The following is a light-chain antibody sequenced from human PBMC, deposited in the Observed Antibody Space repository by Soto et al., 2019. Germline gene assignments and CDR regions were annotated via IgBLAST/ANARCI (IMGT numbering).Light chain of an antibody. CDR1: HSISSY. J-gene: IGKJ5*01. V-gene: IGKV1-33*01. Sequence: DIQMTQSPSSLSSSVGYRFSITCGASHSISSYLNWYQQKPGKAPKLLIYDASQLETGVPSRFSGSGSGTDFTFTINSLQPEDIGTYYCQHYNSFPITFGQGTRLEI. CDR3: QHYNSFPIT. CDR2: DAS.